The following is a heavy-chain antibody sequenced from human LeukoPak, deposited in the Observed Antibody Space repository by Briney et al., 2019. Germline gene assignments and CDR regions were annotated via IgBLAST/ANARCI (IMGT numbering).Heavy chain of an antibody. J-gene: IGHJ6*02. D-gene: IGHD1-7*01. CDR3: ATAFKLELSYYYYGMDV. V-gene: IGHV1-24*01. CDR1: GYXLTELS. CDR2: FDPEDGET. Sequence: ASVRVSCKVSGYXLTELSMHWVRQAPGKGLEWLGGFDPEDGETIYAQKFQGRVTMTEDTSTDTAYMELSSLRSEDTAVYYCATAFKLELSYYYYGMDVWGQGTTVTVSS.